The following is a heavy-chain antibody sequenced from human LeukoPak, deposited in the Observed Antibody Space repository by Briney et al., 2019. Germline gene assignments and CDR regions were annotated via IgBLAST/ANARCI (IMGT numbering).Heavy chain of an antibody. CDR1: GGSISSGGYY. Sequence: PSETLSLTRTVSGGSISSGGYYWSWIRQPPGKGLEWIGYIYHSGSTYYNPSLKSRVTISVDRSKNQFSLKLSSVTAADTAVYYCARYDAADFDYWGQGTLVTVSS. CDR3: ARYDAADFDY. J-gene: IGHJ4*02. V-gene: IGHV4-30-2*01. D-gene: IGHD6-13*01. CDR2: IYHSGST.